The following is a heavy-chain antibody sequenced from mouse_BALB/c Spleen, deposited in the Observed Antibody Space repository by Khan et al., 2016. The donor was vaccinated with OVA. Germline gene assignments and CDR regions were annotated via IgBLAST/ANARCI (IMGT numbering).Heavy chain of an antibody. Sequence: QVQLKESGPGLVAPSQNLSITCTVSGFSLNDYGVSWIRQPPGKGLEWLGVIWGGGSTYYYSALKSSLSITKDNSKSQAFLKMSSLQSDDTAIFYWTKGVWSYYYTLDYWGQGTSVTVSS. CDR3: TKGVWSYYYTLDY. J-gene: IGHJ4*01. CDR2: IWGGGST. CDR1: GFSLNDYG. V-gene: IGHV2-6-5*01.